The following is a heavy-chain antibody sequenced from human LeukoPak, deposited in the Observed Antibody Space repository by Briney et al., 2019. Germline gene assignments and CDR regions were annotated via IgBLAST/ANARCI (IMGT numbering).Heavy chain of an antibody. CDR2: INHSGST. J-gene: IGHJ5*02. Sequence: SSETLSLTCAVYGGSFSGYYWSWIRQPPGKGLEWIGEINHSGSTNYNPSLKSRVTISVDTSKNQFSLKLSSVTAADTAVYYCARGLVGVVVPAAIQFDPWGQGTLVTVSS. CDR3: ARGLVGVVVPAAIQFDP. D-gene: IGHD2-2*01. CDR1: GGSFSGYY. V-gene: IGHV4-34*01.